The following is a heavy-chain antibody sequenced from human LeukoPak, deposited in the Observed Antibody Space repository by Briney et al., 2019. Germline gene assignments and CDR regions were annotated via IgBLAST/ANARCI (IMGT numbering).Heavy chain of an antibody. CDR2: IYHSGSS. V-gene: IGHV4-4*02. Sequence: SETLSLTCAVSGGSISTGNWWSWVRQSPDKGLEWIGEIYHSGSSNYNPSLKSRVTISVGPSRNQFSLKLTSVTAADTAVYYCARALLPRSLFDFWGQGTLVTVSS. D-gene: IGHD3-10*01. CDR3: ARALLPRSLFDF. J-gene: IGHJ4*02. CDR1: GGSISTGNW.